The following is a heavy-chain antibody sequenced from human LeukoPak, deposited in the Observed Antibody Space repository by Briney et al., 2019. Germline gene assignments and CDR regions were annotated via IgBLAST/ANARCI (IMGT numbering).Heavy chain of an antibody. D-gene: IGHD3-22*01. V-gene: IGHV3-7*01. CDR3: ARHYDSTAYSLDY. CDR2: IKQDGSQK. CDR1: GFTFSSYW. J-gene: IGHJ4*02. Sequence: PGGSLRLSCAAAGFTFSSYWMTWVRQAPGKGLEWVANIKQDGSQKFYLDSVKGRFTISRDNAKESLFLQMNSLRPEDTAVYYCARHYDSTAYSLDYWGQGTLVTVSS.